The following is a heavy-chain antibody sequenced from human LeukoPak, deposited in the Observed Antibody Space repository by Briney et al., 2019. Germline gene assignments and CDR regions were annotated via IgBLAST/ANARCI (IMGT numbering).Heavy chain of an antibody. Sequence: ASVKVSCKASGYTFTSYDINWVRQATGQGVEWMGWMNPNSGNTGYAQKFQGRVTMTRNTSISTAYMELSSLRSEDTAVYYCARDRRIVVVPAAMDYNYYGMDVWGQGTTVTVSS. J-gene: IGHJ6*02. CDR1: GYTFTSYD. CDR2: MNPNSGNT. CDR3: ARDRRIVVVPAAMDYNYYGMDV. D-gene: IGHD2-2*01. V-gene: IGHV1-8*01.